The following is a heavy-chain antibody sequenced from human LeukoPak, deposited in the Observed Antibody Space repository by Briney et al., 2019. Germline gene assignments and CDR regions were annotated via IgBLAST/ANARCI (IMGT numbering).Heavy chain of an antibody. V-gene: IGHV4-31*03. Sequence: PSQTLSLTCNVSGGSISSGDYYWTWIRQHPGKGLEWIGYFYYSGTTNYNPSLKSRVIISVDTSKNQFFLKLSSVTAADTAVYYCARAGVAPVQDCDYWGQGILVTVSS. CDR3: ARAGVAPVQDCDY. CDR2: FYYSGTT. J-gene: IGHJ4*02. D-gene: IGHD3-3*01. CDR1: GGSISSGDYY.